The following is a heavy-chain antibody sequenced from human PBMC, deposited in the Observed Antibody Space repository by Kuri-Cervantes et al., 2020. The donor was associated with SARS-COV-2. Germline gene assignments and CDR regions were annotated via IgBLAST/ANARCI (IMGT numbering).Heavy chain of an antibody. D-gene: IGHD1-14*01. CDR3: AKDKIGDGKPIIY. Sequence: SETLSLTCIVSGDSMSGSYWTWMRKSPGRGLEWIGYVSDTGSRYNPSLGSRVTISVDTSKNQFSRRLTSVTAADTALYSCAKDKIGDGKPIIYWGRGILVTVSS. V-gene: IGHV4-59*01. J-gene: IGHJ4*02. CDR1: GDSMSGSY. CDR2: VSDTGS.